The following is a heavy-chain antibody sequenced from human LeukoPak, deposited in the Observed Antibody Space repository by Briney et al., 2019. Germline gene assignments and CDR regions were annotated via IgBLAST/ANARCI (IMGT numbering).Heavy chain of an antibody. D-gene: IGHD5-24*01. CDR1: GFTFSSYA. CDR3: AKDLVATIPY. J-gene: IGHJ4*02. Sequence: GGSLRLSCAASGFTFSSYAMSWVRQAPGKGLEWASAISGSGGSTYYADSVKGRFTITRDNSKNTLYLQMNGLRAEDTAVYYCAKDLVATIPYWGQGTLVTVSS. V-gene: IGHV3-23*01. CDR2: ISGSGGST.